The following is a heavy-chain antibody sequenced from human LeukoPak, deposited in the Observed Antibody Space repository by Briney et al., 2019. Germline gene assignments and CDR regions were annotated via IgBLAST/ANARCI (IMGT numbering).Heavy chain of an antibody. D-gene: IGHD6-13*01. Sequence: PSETLSLTCTVSGDSINYYYWSWIRQPPGKRLEWIGYISSSGSTKYNPSLKSRVTISVDTSEKQFSLELRSVTAADTATYYCARVDSGTWYAVFDYRGQGIPVTVSS. CDR1: GDSINYYY. CDR3: ARVDSGTWYAVFDY. V-gene: IGHV4-59*01. CDR2: ISSSGST. J-gene: IGHJ4*02.